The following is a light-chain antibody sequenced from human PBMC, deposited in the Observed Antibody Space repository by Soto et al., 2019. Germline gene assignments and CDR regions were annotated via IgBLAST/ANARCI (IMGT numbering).Light chain of an antibody. CDR1: QSGLYSSNNKNY. J-gene: IGKJ3*01. CDR2: WAS. Sequence: DIGMTQSPDSLAVSLGERATINCKSSQSGLYSSNNKNYLAWYQQKPGQPPKLLIYWASTRESGVPDRFSGSGSGTDFTLTISRLQAEDVAVYYCQQYYSTPLTCGPGTRVAI. CDR3: QQYYSTPLT. V-gene: IGKV4-1*01.